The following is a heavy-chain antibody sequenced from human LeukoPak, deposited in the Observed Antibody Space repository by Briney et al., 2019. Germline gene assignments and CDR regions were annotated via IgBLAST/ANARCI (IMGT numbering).Heavy chain of an antibody. J-gene: IGHJ4*02. CDR1: GFTFSSYG. V-gene: IGHV3-30*02. CDR3: AKDPHYDSNGYFYEGSFDY. CDR2: IRYDGSNK. Sequence: GGSLRLSCAASGFTFSSYGMHWVRQAPGKGLEWVAFIRYDGSNKYYADSVKGRFTISRDNSKNTLYLQMNSLRGEDTAIYYCAKDPHYDSNGYFYEGSFDYWGQGTQVTVSS. D-gene: IGHD3-22*01.